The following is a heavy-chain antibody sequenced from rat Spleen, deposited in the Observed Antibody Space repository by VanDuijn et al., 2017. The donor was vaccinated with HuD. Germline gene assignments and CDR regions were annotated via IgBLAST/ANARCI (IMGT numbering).Heavy chain of an antibody. CDR3: AKRGWYYFDY. V-gene: IGHV5-25*01. CDR2: ITSGVSNT. Sequence: EVQLVESGGGLVQPGRSLKLSCAASGFTFSSFVMAWVRQAPKKGLEWVASITSGVSNTYYPDSVKGRFTISRDNAKSTLYLEMDSLRSEDTATYYCAKRGWYYFDYWGQGVMVTVSS. J-gene: IGHJ2*01. CDR1: GFTFSSFV.